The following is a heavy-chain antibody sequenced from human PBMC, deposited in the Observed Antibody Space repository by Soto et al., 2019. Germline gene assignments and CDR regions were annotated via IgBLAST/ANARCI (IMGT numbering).Heavy chain of an antibody. Sequence: PSETLSLTCTVAGGSISRSSYYWGWIRQPPGKGMEWIGSIYYSGSTYYNPSLKSRVTISVDTSKNQFSLKLSSVTAAYTAVYYCARRALYCSGGSCAGFGPWGKVTLGTFSS. CDR1: GGSISRSSYY. J-gene: IGHJ5*02. D-gene: IGHD2-15*01. CDR3: ARRALYCSGGSCAGFGP. V-gene: IGHV4-39*01. CDR2: IYYSGST.